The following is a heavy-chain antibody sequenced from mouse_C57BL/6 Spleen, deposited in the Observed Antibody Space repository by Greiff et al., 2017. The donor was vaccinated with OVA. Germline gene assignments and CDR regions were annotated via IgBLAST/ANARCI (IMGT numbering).Heavy chain of an antibody. CDR2: INPKNGGT. Sequence: EVQLQQSGPELVKPGASVKISCKASGYTFTDYYMNWVKQSPGKSLEWIGAINPKNGGTSYNQKFKGKATLTVDKSSSTAYMELRSLTSEDSAVYYCARGEAGTYYFDYWGQGTTLTVSS. CDR1: GYTFTDYY. J-gene: IGHJ2*01. V-gene: IGHV1-26*01. D-gene: IGHD4-1*01. CDR3: ARGEAGTYYFDY.